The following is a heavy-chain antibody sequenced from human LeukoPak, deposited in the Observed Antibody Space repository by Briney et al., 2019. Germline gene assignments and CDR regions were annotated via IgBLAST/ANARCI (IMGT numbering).Heavy chain of an antibody. D-gene: IGHD2-15*01. CDR2: IDWNDDK. CDR1: GFSLNTRAMC. Sequence: SGLALVKPTQTLTLTCTFSGFSLNTRAMCVSWIRQPPGKALEWLAFIDWNDDKYYSTSLKTRLTISKDTSKNQVVLTMTNMDPVDTATYYCASGLSWNFDYWGQGTLVTVSS. V-gene: IGHV2-70*01. CDR3: ASGLSWNFDY. J-gene: IGHJ4*02.